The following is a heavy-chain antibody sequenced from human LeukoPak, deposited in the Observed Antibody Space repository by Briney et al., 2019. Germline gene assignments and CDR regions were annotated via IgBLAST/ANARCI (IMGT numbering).Heavy chain of an antibody. Sequence: GGSLRLSCALSGFTFSSYWMTWVREAPGKGLEWVASIKEDGSEKYYEDSVKGRFTISRDNAKNSLYLQMNSLRAEDTAVYYCARDHHPSYYLPDCWGLGTLVTVFS. J-gene: IGHJ4*02. D-gene: IGHD1-26*01. CDR3: ARDHHPSYYLPDC. V-gene: IGHV3-7*04. CDR2: IKEDGSEK. CDR1: GFTFSSYW.